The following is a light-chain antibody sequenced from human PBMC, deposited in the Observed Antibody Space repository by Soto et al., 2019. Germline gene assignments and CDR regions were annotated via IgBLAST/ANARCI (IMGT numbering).Light chain of an antibody. V-gene: IGKV1-39*01. CDR3: QQSYGFPYT. CDR1: QGISTY. Sequence: DIQMTQSPSSLSASVGDRVTITCRASQGISTYLNWYQRKPGKAPKVLIYAASSFQSGVPSRFSGSCSGTDITLTISSLQPEDFATYYCQQSYGFPYTFGQGTELEL. J-gene: IGKJ2*01. CDR2: AAS.